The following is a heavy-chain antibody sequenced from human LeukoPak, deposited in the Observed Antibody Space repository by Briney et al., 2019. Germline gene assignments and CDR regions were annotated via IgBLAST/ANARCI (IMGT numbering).Heavy chain of an antibody. Sequence: ASVKVSCKASGYTFTSYGISWVRQAPGQGLEWMGWISAYNGNTNYAQKLQGRGTMTTDTSTSTAYMELSSLRSEDTAVYYCARDNDSRDPPHFDYWGQGTLVTVSS. CDR3: ARDNDSRDPPHFDY. CDR2: ISAYNGNT. D-gene: IGHD3-16*01. CDR1: GYTFTSYG. J-gene: IGHJ4*02. V-gene: IGHV1-18*01.